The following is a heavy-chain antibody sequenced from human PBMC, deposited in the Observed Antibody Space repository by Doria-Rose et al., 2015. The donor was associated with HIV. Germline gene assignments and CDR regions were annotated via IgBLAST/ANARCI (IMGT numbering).Heavy chain of an antibody. V-gene: IGHV4-59*01. J-gene: IGHJ4*02. CDR1: GGSIRHYY. CDR3: ARVLSGTYDY. D-gene: IGHD1-26*01. CDR2: IFNTGST. Sequence: QVQLQESGPGLVKPSETLSLTCSVSGGSIRHYYWSWIRQTPVTGLEYIGDIFNTGSTNYSPSLKSRVSISIDTSKNKFPLRLSSVTAADTAVYYCARVLSGTYDYWGQGTLVTVSS.